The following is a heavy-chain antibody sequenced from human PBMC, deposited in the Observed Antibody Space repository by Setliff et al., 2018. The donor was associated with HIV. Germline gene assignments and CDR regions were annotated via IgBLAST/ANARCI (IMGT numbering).Heavy chain of an antibody. J-gene: IGHJ6*02. D-gene: IGHD3-10*01. V-gene: IGHV4-28*01. CDR2: IGNIYNGGST. CDR1: GYSISSSYW. Sequence: PSETLSLTCAVSGYSISSSYWWGWIRQSPGKGLEWIGNIGNIYNGGSTYYNPSLKSRVTMSVDTSKNQFSLKLSSVTAADTAVYYCARHSYYASGSYLYYDGMDVWGQGTTVTVSS. CDR3: ARHSYYASGSYLYYDGMDV.